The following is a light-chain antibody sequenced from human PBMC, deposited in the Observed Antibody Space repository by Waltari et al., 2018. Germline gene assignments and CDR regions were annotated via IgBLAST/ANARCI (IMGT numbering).Light chain of an antibody. V-gene: IGLV1-47*01. Sequence: QSVLTQPPSASGTPGQRVTISCSGSSSTIGSNYVYWYQQLPGTAPKLLIYRNNQRPSGVPDRFSGSKSGTSASLAISGLRSEDEADYYCAAWDDSLSKVFGGGTKLTVL. CDR2: RNN. CDR3: AAWDDSLSKV. J-gene: IGLJ3*02. CDR1: SSTIGSNY.